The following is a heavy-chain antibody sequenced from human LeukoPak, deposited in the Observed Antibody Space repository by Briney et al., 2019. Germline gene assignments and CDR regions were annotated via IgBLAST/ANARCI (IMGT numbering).Heavy chain of an antibody. Sequence: PSETLSLTCAVYGGSFSGYYWSWIRQPPGKGLEWIGEINHSGSTNYNPSLKSRVTISVDTSKNQFSLKLSSVTAADTAVYYCARHRPKTRYSSSVFDPWGQGTLVTVSS. CDR1: GGSFSGYY. CDR2: INHSGST. V-gene: IGHV4-34*01. D-gene: IGHD6-13*01. J-gene: IGHJ5*02. CDR3: ARHRPKTRYSSSVFDP.